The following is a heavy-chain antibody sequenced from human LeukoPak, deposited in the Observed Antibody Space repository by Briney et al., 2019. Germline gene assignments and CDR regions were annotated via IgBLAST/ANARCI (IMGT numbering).Heavy chain of an antibody. D-gene: IGHD6-13*01. Sequence: GGSLRLSSADSGFTFSSYAMGWVRHGPGEGRGWVSAISGSGGSTYYADSAKGRCTISRDNAKTLLYLQINSLRAEDTAVYHCARDASGGTKGVSGTFDIWGQGTLVTVSS. CDR2: ISGSGGST. V-gene: IGHV3-23*01. CDR1: GFTFSSYA. CDR3: ARDASGGTKGVSGTFDI. J-gene: IGHJ3*02.